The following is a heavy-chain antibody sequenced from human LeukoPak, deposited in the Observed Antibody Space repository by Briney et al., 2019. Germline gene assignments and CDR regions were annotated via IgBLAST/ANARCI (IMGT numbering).Heavy chain of an antibody. CDR3: ARASPYNWFDP. CDR2: INAANSDT. V-gene: IGHV1-3*01. J-gene: IGHJ5*02. CDR1: GYTFTTYS. Sequence: GASVKVSCKASGYTFTTYSTHWVRQAPGQRLEWMGWINAANSDTKYSQRFQGRVTITRDTSASTAYMELSSLRSEDTAVYYCARASPYNWFDPWGQGTLVTVSS.